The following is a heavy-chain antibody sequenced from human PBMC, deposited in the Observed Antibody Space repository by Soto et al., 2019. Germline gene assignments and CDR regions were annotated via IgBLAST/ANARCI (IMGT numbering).Heavy chain of an antibody. CDR3: ARCLQHNERGVDYYDSSGYYYAGYDAFDI. J-gene: IGHJ3*02. CDR2: IIPIFGTA. V-gene: IGHV1-69*13. CDR1: GGTFSSYA. Sequence: SVKVSCKASGGTFSSYAISWVRQAPGQGLEWMGGIIPIFGTANYAQKFQGRVTITADESTSTAYMELSSLRSEDTAVYYCARCLQHNERGVDYYDSSGYYYAGYDAFDIWGQGTMVTVSS. D-gene: IGHD3-22*01.